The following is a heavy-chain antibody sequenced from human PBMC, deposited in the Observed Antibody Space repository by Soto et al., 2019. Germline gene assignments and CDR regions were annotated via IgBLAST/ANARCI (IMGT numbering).Heavy chain of an antibody. V-gene: IGHV3-23*01. CDR2: ISSSGIRT. CDR1: GFTFANFC. J-gene: IGHJ4*02. CDR3: AKVAQSGVVVEYFDS. Sequence: GGSLRLSCGTSGFTFANFCIGWVRQAPWKGLYWVSGISSSGIRTYYADSVKGRFTISRDNSKNTLYLQMDSLGGDDTAVYYCAKVAQSGVVVEYFDSWGQGALVTVSS. D-gene: IGHD3-3*01.